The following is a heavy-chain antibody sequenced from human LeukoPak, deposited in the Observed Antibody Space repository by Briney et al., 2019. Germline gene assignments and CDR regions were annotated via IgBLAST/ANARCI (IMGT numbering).Heavy chain of an antibody. Sequence: GGSLRLSCAASGFTFSSYSMNWVRQAPGKGLEWVSSISSSSSYIYYADSVKGRFTISRDNAKNSLYLQMNSLRAEDTAVYYCARGTDYYGPGSYCDYWGQGTLVTVSS. CDR1: GFTFSSYS. J-gene: IGHJ4*02. CDR3: ARGTDYYGPGSYCDY. CDR2: ISSSSSYI. D-gene: IGHD3-10*01. V-gene: IGHV3-21*01.